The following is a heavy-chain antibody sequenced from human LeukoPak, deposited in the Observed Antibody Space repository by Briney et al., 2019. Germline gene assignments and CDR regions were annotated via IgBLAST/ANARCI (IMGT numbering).Heavy chain of an antibody. J-gene: IGHJ4*02. Sequence: ASVKVSCRASGYTFTSYGISWVRQAPGQGLEWMGIINPSGGSTSYAQKFQGRVTMTRDTSTSTVYMELSSLRSEDTAVYYCARGPYYGSGSYHYYFDYWGQGTLVTVSS. CDR3: ARGPYYGSGSYHYYFDY. CDR1: GYTFTSYG. D-gene: IGHD3-10*01. V-gene: IGHV1-46*01. CDR2: INPSGGST.